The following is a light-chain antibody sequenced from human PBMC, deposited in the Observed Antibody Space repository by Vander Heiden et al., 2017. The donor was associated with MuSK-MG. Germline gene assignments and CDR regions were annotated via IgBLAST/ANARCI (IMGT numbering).Light chain of an antibody. CDR2: NTN. CDR1: SGSVSRSSY. Sequence: QTVVTQEPSFSVSPGGTVTLTCALSSGSVSRSSYPSWYQQTPGQTPRTLSYNTNTRSSGVPDRFSGSILGNNAALTITGAQADDESDDYCVLYMGSGIGVFGGGTKLTVL. V-gene: IGLV8-61*01. CDR3: VLYMGSGIGV. J-gene: IGLJ3*02.